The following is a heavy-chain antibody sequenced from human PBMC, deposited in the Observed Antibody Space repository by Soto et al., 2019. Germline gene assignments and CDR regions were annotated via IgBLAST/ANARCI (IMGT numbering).Heavy chain of an antibody. CDR2: IYYSGST. D-gene: IGHD6-13*01. CDR1: GGSISSYY. Sequence: SETLSLTCTVSGGSISSYYWSWIRQPPGKGLEWIGYIYYSGSTNYNPSLKSRVTISVDTSKNQFSLKLSSVTAADTAVYYCAREVRQQLVPKYMDVWGKGTTVTVSS. CDR3: AREVRQQLVPKYMDV. V-gene: IGHV4-59*01. J-gene: IGHJ6*03.